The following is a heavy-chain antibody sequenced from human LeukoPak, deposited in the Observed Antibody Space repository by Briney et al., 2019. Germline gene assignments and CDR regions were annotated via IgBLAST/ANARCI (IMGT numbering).Heavy chain of an antibody. CDR3: ARAREIESHYDSCGYYAWFDP. V-gene: IGHV1-69*05. D-gene: IGHD3-22*01. CDR2: IIPIFGTA. CDR1: GGTFSSYA. Sequence: ASAKVSCKASGGTFSSYAISWVRHAPGQGLEWMGGIIPIFGTANYAQKFQGRVTITTDESTSTAYMELSSLRSEDTAVYYCARAREIESHYDSCGYYAWFDPWGQGTLVTVSS. J-gene: IGHJ5*02.